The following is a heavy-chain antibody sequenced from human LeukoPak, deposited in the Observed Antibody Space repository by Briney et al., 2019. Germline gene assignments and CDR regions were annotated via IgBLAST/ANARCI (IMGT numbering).Heavy chain of an antibody. CDR2: IYSGGST. V-gene: IGHV3-66*02. J-gene: IGHJ4*02. CDR3: ARDLGYCGSGYFDY. CDR1: GFTVSSNY. D-gene: IGHD3-10*01. Sequence: GGSLRLSCAASGFTVSSNYMSWVRQAPGKGLEWVSVIYSGGSTYYADSVKGRFTISRDNSKNTLYLQMNSLRAEDTAVYYCARDLGYCGSGYFDYWGQGTLVTVSS.